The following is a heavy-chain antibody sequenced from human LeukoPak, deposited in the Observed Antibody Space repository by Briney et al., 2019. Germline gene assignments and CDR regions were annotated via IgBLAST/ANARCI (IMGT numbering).Heavy chain of an antibody. V-gene: IGHV3-48*01. J-gene: IGHJ6*02. CDR2: ISSSSSTI. CDR1: GFTFSSYS. CDR3: EVGELFEKGDILTGYLWAHYYGMDV. Sequence: GGSLRLSCAASGFTFSSYSMNWVRQAPGKGLEWVSYISSSSSTIYYADSVKGRFTISRDNAKNSLYLQMNSLRAEDTAVYYCEVGELFEKGDILTGYLWAHYYGMDVWGQGTTVTVSS. D-gene: IGHD3-9*01.